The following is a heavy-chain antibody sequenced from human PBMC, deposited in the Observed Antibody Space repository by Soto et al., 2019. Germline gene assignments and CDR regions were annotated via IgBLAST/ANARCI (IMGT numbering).Heavy chain of an antibody. Sequence: SQTLSLTCAISGDSVSINSATCNWIRQSPSRGLEWLGRTYYRSEWYTHYAVSEKSRISINPDTSKNQFSLHLNSVTPEDTAVYYCASGLIGPIPSADFAYWAQGTLVTVSS. J-gene: IGHJ4*02. CDR1: GDSVSINSAT. D-gene: IGHD3-16*01. CDR2: TYYRSEWYT. CDR3: ASGLIGPIPSADFAY. V-gene: IGHV6-1*01.